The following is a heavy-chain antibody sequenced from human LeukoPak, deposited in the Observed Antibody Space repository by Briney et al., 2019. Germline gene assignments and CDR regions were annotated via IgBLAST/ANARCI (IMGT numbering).Heavy chain of an antibody. D-gene: IGHD3-10*01. Sequence: SETLSPTCAVYGGSFSGYYWSWIRQPPGKGLEWIGEINHGGSTNYNPSLKSRVTISVDTSKNQFSLKLSSVTAADTAVYYCARGGIYYGSGGGYYYGMDVWGQGTTVTVSS. CDR1: GGSFSGYY. J-gene: IGHJ6*02. CDR2: INHGGST. V-gene: IGHV4-34*01. CDR3: ARGGIYYGSGGGYYYGMDV.